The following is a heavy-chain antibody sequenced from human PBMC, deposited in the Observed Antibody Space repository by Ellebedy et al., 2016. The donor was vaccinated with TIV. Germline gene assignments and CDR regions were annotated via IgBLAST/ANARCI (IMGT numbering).Heavy chain of an antibody. D-gene: IGHD3-22*01. CDR3: AKGRGGGSDSSAPRYYFDY. Sequence: GESLKIPCAASGFTFTSYAMTGVRQAPGKGLEWVSSITHNGATTYYADSVEGRFIISRDNSKKTLYLQMNSLRAEDTAVYYCAKGRGGGSDSSAPRYYFDYWGLGTLVTVSS. V-gene: IGHV3-23*01. CDR2: ITHNGATT. J-gene: IGHJ4*02. CDR1: GFTFTSYA.